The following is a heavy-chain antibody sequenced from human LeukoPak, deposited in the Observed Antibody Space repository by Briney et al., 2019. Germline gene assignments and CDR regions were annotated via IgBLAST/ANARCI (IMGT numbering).Heavy chain of an antibody. J-gene: IGHJ4*02. V-gene: IGHV3-74*01. Sequence: GGSLRLSCAASGFTFSSYWMHWVRHAPGKGLVWVSRINSDGSSTSYADSVKGRFTISRDNAKNTLYLQMNSLRAEDTAVYYCARAGYSSSWYFGYWGQGTLVTVSS. CDR3: ARAGYSSSWYFGY. CDR1: GFTFSSYW. CDR2: INSDGSST. D-gene: IGHD6-13*01.